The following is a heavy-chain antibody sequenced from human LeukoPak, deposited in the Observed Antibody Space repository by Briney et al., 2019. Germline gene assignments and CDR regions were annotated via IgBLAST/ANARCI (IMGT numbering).Heavy chain of an antibody. Sequence: GSSMKVSCKASGGTFISYAINWVRQAPGQGLEWMGGIITIFGTANYAQKFQGRVTITTDESTSTAYMELSSLRSEDTAVYYCARAGIRDYFDYWGQGTLVTVSS. CDR1: GGTFISYA. D-gene: IGHD3-10*01. CDR3: ARAGIRDYFDY. J-gene: IGHJ4*02. V-gene: IGHV1-69*05. CDR2: IITIFGTA.